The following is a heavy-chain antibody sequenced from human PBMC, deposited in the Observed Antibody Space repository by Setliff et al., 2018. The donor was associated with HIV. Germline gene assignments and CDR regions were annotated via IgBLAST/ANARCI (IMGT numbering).Heavy chain of an antibody. CDR3: ARALYGDYGGDVKWMDP. D-gene: IGHD4-17*01. J-gene: IGHJ5*02. CDR2: INTNSGSP. CDR1: GYTFTSYD. V-gene: IGHV7-4-1*02. Sequence: ASVKVSCKASGYTFTSYDMNWVRQAPGQGLEWMGWINTNSGSPTYAQAFTGRFVFSVDTSVTTAYLQISSLKAEDTAIYYCARALYGDYGGDVKWMDPWGQGTLVTVSS.